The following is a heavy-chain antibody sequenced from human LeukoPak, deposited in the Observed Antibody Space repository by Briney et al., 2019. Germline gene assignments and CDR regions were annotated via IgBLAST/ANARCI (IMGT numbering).Heavy chain of an antibody. CDR1: GGSFSGYY. V-gene: IGHV4-34*01. J-gene: IGHJ6*03. CDR2: INHSGST. CDR3: ARRRYYYYTDV. Sequence: SETLSLTCAVYGGSFSGYYWSWIRQPPGKGLEGIGEINHSGSTNYNPSLKSRVTISVDTSKNQFSLKLSSVTAADTAVYYCARRRYYYYTDVWGKGTTVTISS.